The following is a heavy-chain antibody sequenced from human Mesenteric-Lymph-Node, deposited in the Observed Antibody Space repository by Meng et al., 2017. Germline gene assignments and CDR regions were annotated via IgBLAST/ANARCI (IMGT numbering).Heavy chain of an antibody. Sequence: ASVKVSCKASGYTFTSYAMHWVRQAPGQRLEWMGWINAGNGNTKYSQKLQGRVTMTTDTSTSTAYMELRSLRSDDTAVYYCARDGVVAVAGTGGFDYWGQGTLVTVSS. CDR2: INAGNGNT. CDR1: GYTFTSYA. D-gene: IGHD6-19*01. V-gene: IGHV1-3*01. J-gene: IGHJ4*02. CDR3: ARDGVVAVAGTGGFDY.